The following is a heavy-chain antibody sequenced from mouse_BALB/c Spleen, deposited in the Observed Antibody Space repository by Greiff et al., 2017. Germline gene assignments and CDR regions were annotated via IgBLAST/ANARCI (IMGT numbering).Heavy chain of an antibody. CDR1: GDSITSGY. D-gene: IGHD2-4*01. Sequence: EVQVVESGPSLVKPSQTLSLTCSVTGDSITSGYWNWIRKFPGNKLEYMGYISYSGSTYYNPSLKSRISITRDTSKNQYYLQLNSVTTEDTATYYCARYKGLRRGYAMDYWGQGTSVTVSS. CDR2: ISYSGST. CDR3: ARYKGLRRGYAMDY. V-gene: IGHV3-8*02. J-gene: IGHJ4*01.